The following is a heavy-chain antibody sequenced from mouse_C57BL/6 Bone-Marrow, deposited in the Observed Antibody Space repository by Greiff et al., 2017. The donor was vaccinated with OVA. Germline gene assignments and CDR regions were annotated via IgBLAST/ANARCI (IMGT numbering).Heavy chain of an antibody. CDR3: ARHYDYDEDWFAY. CDR2: IYPRSGNT. CDR1: GYTFTSYG. D-gene: IGHD2-4*01. J-gene: IGHJ3*01. Sequence: VQLQQSGAELARPGASVKLSCKASGYTFTSYGISWVKQRTGQGLEWIGEIYPRSGNTYYNEKFKGKATLTADKSSSTAYMELRSLTSEDSAVYFCARHYDYDEDWFAYWGQGTLVTVSA. V-gene: IGHV1-81*01.